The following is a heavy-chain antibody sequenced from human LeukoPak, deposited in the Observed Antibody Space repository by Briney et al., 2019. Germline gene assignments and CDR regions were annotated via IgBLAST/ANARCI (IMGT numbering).Heavy chain of an antibody. CDR3: ARVGRYGYNLEYFDY. V-gene: IGHV4-59*01. Sequence: SETLSLTCTVSGGSISSYYWSWIRQPPGKGLEWIGYIYYSGSTNYNPSLKSRVTISVDTSKNQFSLRLSSVTAADTAVYYCARVGRYGYNLEYFDYWGQGTLVTVSS. J-gene: IGHJ4*02. D-gene: IGHD5-24*01. CDR1: GGSISSYY. CDR2: IYYSGST.